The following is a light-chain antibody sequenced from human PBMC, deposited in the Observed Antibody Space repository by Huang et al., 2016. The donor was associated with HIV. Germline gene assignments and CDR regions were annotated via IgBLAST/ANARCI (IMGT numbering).Light chain of an antibody. J-gene: IGKJ5*01. V-gene: IGKV3-15*01. CDR2: AAS. Sequence: EIVMTQSPATLSVSPGERATLSCRASQSVSSNLAWYQQKPGQAPRLLIFAASTRATGIPARFSGSGSGTEFTLTISSLQSEDFLVYYCQQYNNWPPITFGQGTRLEIK. CDR3: QQYNNWPPIT. CDR1: QSVSSN.